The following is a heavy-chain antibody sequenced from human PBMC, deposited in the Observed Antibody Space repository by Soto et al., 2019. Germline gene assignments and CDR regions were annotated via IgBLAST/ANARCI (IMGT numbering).Heavy chain of an antibody. J-gene: IGHJ4*02. Sequence: QVLLVQSGAEVKTPGASVKVSCKASGYTFTGYYMHWVRQAPGQGLEWMGWINPNSGGTNYAQKCQDRFTMTRDTSISTAYMELSRLRSDDTAVYYCARDASQTFSPSYHNDYWGQGTLVTVSS. CDR2: INPNSGGT. D-gene: IGHD1-26*01. V-gene: IGHV1-2*02. CDR1: GYTFTGYY. CDR3: ARDASQTFSPSYHNDY.